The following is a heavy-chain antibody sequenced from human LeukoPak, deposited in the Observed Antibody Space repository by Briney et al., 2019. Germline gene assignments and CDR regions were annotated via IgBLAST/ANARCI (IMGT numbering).Heavy chain of an antibody. Sequence: SQTLSLTCAVSGDSVSSSSAVWNWIRQSPSRGLDWLGRTYYRSKWHNEYAESVKSRISITSDTSKNQFSLQLNSVTPEDTAEYFCAGTTDYSSFLAFWGQGTLVTVSS. J-gene: IGHJ4*02. CDR2: TYYRSKWHN. CDR1: GDSVSSSSAV. CDR3: AGTTDYSSFLAF. D-gene: IGHD4-11*01. V-gene: IGHV6-1*01.